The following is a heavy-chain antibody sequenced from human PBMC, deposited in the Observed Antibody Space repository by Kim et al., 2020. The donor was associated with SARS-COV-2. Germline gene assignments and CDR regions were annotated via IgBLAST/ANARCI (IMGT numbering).Heavy chain of an antibody. CDR3: ARDAVAGWGWFDP. D-gene: IGHD6-19*01. Sequence: SAQKVQGSVTMPGNTSTSTVFMELSSLRSEDTAVYYCARDAVAGWGWFDPWGQGTLVTVSS. J-gene: IGHJ5*02. V-gene: IGHV1-46*01.